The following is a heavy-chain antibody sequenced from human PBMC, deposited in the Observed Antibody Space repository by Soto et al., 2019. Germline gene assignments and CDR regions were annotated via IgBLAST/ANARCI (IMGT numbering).Heavy chain of an antibody. CDR1: GFTFSSYD. V-gene: IGHV3-13*01. CDR3: ARDRSYCYNYYYGMDV. Sequence: EVQLVESGGGLVQPGGSLRLSCAASGFTFSSYDMHWVRQATGKGLEWVSAIGTAGDTYYPGSVKGRFTISRENAKNSLYLQMNSLRAEDTAVYYCARDRSYCYNYYYGMDVWGQGTTVTVSS. D-gene: IGHD5-18*01. CDR2: IGTAGDT. J-gene: IGHJ6*02.